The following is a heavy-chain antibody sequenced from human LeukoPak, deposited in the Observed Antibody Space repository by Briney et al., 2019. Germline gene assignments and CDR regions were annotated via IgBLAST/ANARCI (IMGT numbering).Heavy chain of an antibody. CDR3: ARDLIRGHWFDP. CDR1: GYTFTSYG. J-gene: IGHJ5*02. D-gene: IGHD2-8*01. CDR2: ISAYNGNT. Sequence: ASVKVSCKASGYTFTSYGISWVRQAPGQGLERMGWISAYNGNTNYAQKLQGRVTMTTDTSTSTAYMELRSLRSDDTAVYYCARDLIRGHWFDPWGQGTLVTVSS. V-gene: IGHV1-18*01.